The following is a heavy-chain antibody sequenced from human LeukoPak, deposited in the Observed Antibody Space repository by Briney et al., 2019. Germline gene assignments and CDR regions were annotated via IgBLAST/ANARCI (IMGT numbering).Heavy chain of an antibody. J-gene: IGHJ1*01. Sequence: GESLKISCKGFGYSFTTYWIAWVRQMPGKGLEWMGIIYPGDSDTRYSPSFQGQVTVSADKSISTAYLQWTSLKASDTAMYYCARRGQQLEYIETWGQGTLVTVSS. CDR1: GYSFTTYW. V-gene: IGHV5-51*01. CDR2: IYPGDSDT. CDR3: ARRGQQLEYIET. D-gene: IGHD6-13*01.